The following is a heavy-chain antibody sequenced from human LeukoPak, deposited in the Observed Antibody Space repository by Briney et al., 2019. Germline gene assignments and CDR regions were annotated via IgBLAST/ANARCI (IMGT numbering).Heavy chain of an antibody. D-gene: IGHD4-11*01. V-gene: IGHV1-69*05. CDR2: IIPIFGTA. CDR1: GGTFSSYA. CDR3: ARETTVTPGYYYYMDV. J-gene: IGHJ6*03. Sequence: ASVKVSCKASGGTFSSYAISWVRQAPGQRLEWMGGIIPIFGTANYAQKFQGRVTITTDESTSTAYMELSSLRSEDTAVYYCARETTVTPGYYYYMDVRGKGTTVTVSS.